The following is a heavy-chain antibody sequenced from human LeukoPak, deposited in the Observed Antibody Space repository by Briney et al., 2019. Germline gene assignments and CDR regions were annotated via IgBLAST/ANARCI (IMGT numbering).Heavy chain of an antibody. V-gene: IGHV4-39*07. J-gene: IGHJ4*02. CDR2: IYYSGST. CDR3: ARDLGLAAAGTRIDF. D-gene: IGHD6-13*01. Sequence: SETLSLTCTVSGGSISSSSYYWGWIRQPPGKGLEWIGSIYYSGSTYYNPSLKSRVTISVDTSKNQFSLKLNSVTAADTAVYFCARDLGLAAAGTRIDFWGQGTLVSVSS. CDR1: GGSISSSSYY.